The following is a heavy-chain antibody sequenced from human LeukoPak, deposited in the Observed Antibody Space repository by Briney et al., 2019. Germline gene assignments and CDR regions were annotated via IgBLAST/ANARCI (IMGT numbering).Heavy chain of an antibody. V-gene: IGHV3-23*01. D-gene: IGHD3-22*01. CDR1: GFTFSSYA. CDR3: AKDSYYYDSSGYWNY. Sequence: GGSLRLSCAASGFTFSSYAMSLVRQAPGKGLEWVSAISGSGGSTYYADSVKGRFTISRDNSKNTLYLQMNSLRAEDTAVYYCAKDSYYYDSSGYWNYWGQGTLVTVSS. CDR2: ISGSGGST. J-gene: IGHJ4*02.